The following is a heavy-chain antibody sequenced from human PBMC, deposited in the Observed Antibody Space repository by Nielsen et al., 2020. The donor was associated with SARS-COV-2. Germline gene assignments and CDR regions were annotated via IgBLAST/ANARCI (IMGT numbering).Heavy chain of an antibody. CDR1: GGSISTGGYY. J-gene: IGHJ4*02. D-gene: IGHD5-12*01. CDR3: AKGARGYGGYIDY. CDR2: IYYSGNT. Sequence: SETLSLTCTVSGGSISTGGYYWSWIRQLPGKGLEWIGYIYYSGNTYYNPSLKSRVTMSLDTSKKTFSLKLNSVTAADTAIYYCAKGARGYGGYIDYWGQGNLVTVSS. V-gene: IGHV4-31*03.